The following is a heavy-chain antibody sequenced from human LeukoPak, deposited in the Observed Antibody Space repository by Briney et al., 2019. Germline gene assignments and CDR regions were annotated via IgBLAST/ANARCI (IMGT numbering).Heavy chain of an antibody. CDR2: ISSSSSTI. Sequence: GGSLRLSCAASGFTFSSYSMNWVRQAPGKGLELVSYISSSSSTIYYADSVKGRFTISRDNAKNSLYLQMNSLRDEDTAVYYCAREALYYYGSGSYYNWGQGTLVTVSS. J-gene: IGHJ4*02. CDR3: AREALYYYGSGSYYN. V-gene: IGHV3-48*02. CDR1: GFTFSSYS. D-gene: IGHD3-10*01.